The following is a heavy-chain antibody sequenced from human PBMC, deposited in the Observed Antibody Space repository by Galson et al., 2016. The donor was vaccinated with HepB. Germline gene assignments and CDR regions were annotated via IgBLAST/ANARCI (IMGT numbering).Heavy chain of an antibody. CDR2: IYWDDDK. V-gene: IGHV2-5*02. J-gene: IGHJ4*02. CDR3: AHSLRRASCSGGRCYYLDY. CDR1: GFSLSADAMG. D-gene: IGHD2-15*01. Sequence: PALVKPTQTLTLTCTFSGFSLSADAMGVGWIRQPPGKALEWLAIIYWDDDKRYSPSLRNRITITRGTSNNQVVFTLTNMDAMDTATYYCAHSLRRASCSGGRCYYLDYWGQGILVPVSS.